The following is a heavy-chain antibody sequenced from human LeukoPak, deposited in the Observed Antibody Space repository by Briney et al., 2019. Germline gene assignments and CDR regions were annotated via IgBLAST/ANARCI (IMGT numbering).Heavy chain of an antibody. D-gene: IGHD3-10*01. V-gene: IGHV3-30*04. Sequence: PGRSLRLSCATSGFNFEDYAINWVRQAPGKGLEWVAIISYDGSYKSNADSVKGRFTISRDNSKNTLYLQMNSLRAEDTAVYYCARVATMVRGAIIGSFDYWGQGTLVTVSS. CDR3: ARVATMVRGAIIGSFDY. CDR2: ISYDGSYK. CDR1: GFNFEDYA. J-gene: IGHJ4*02.